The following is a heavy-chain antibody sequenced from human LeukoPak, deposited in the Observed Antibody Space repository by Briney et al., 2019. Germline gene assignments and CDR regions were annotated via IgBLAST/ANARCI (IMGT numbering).Heavy chain of an antibody. CDR3: AKDISSGYARGYFDY. CDR1: GFTFDDYA. D-gene: IGHD5-12*01. V-gene: IGHV3-9*01. CDR2: ISWNSGSI. Sequence: GRSLRLSCAASGFTFDDYAMHWVRQAPGKGLEWVSGISWNSGSIGYADSVKGRFTISRDNAKNSLYLQMNSLRAEDTALYYCAKDISSGYARGYFDYWGQGTLVTVSS. J-gene: IGHJ4*02.